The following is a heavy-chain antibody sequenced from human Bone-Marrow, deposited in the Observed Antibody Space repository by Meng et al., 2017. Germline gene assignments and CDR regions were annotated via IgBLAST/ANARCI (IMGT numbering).Heavy chain of an antibody. J-gene: IGHJ6*02. CDR1: GGSISSYY. V-gene: IGHV4-59*01. CDR2: IYYSGST. D-gene: IGHD3-10*01. Sequence: SETLSLTCTVSGGSISSYYWSWTRQPPGKGLEWIGYIYYSGSTNYNPSLKSRVTISVDTSKNQFSLKLSSVTAADTAVYYCARDRVRGVTYYYYGMDVWGQGTTVTVSS. CDR3: ARDRVRGVTYYYYGMDV.